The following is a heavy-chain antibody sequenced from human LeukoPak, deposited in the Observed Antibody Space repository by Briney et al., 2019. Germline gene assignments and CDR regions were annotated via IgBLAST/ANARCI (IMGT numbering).Heavy chain of an antibody. Sequence: ASVTVSCKASGYTFTGYYMHWVRQAPGQGLEWMGWINPNSGGTNYAQKFQGRVTMTRDTSISTAYMELSRLRSDDTAVYYCARDLRGRLRFPYYFDYWGQGTLVTVSS. CDR3: ARDLRGRLRFPYYFDY. D-gene: IGHD5-12*01. CDR2: INPNSGGT. V-gene: IGHV1-2*02. CDR1: GYTFTGYY. J-gene: IGHJ4*02.